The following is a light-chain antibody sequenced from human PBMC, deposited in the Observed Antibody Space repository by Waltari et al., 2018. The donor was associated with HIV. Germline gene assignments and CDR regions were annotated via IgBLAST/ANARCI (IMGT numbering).Light chain of an antibody. CDR2: YDD. V-gene: IGLV1-36*01. CDR3: AAWDDSLNGYV. CDR1: SSNIGNNA. J-gene: IGLJ1*01. Sequence: QSVLTQPPSVSEAPSQRVTISCSGSSSNIGNNAVNWYQQVPGKAPKLLIYYDDLLSSGVSDRFSGSKSGTAASLAIRGLQSEDEADYYCAAWDDSLNGYVFGSGTKVTVL.